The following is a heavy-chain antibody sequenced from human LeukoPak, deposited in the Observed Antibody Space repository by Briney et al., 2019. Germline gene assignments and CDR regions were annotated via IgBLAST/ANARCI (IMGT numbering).Heavy chain of an antibody. J-gene: IGHJ5*02. CDR3: ARDRGYCSSTSCREYNWFDP. Sequence: GASVKVSCKASGYTFTSYGISWVRQAPGQGLEWMGWISAYNGNTNYAQKLQGRVTMTTDTSTSTAYMELRSLRSDDTAVYYRARDRGYCSSTSCREYNWFDPWGQGTLVTVSS. CDR2: ISAYNGNT. D-gene: IGHD2-2*03. V-gene: IGHV1-18*01. CDR1: GYTFTSYG.